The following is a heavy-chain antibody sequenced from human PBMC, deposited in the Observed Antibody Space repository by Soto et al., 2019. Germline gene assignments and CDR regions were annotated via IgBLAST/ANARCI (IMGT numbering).Heavy chain of an antibody. V-gene: IGHV2-5*02. D-gene: IGHD6-19*01. CDR3: AHGSGWLSDY. CDR2: IYWDDDK. Sequence: QITLKESGPTLVKPTQTLTLTCTFSGFSLSSTAVGVNWIRQPPGKALEWLALIYWDDDKQYSPSLKSRLTITKDTSNTQVVLTMTNMDPVDTATYYCAHGSGWLSDYWCQGTLVTVSS. CDR1: GFSLSSTAVG. J-gene: IGHJ4*02.